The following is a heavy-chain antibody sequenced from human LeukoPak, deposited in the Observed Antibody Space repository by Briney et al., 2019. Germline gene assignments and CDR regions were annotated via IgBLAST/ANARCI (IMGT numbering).Heavy chain of an antibody. J-gene: IGHJ1*01. CDR3: ARGRYCSSTSCANGRRGYFQH. CDR1: GGSFSGYY. CDR2: INHSGST. V-gene: IGHV4-34*01. Sequence: SETLSLTCAGYGGSFSGYYWSWIRQPPGKGLEWIGEINHSGSTNYNPSLKSRVTISVDTSKNQFSLKLSSVTAADTAEYYCARGRYCSSTSCANGRRGYFQHWGQGTLVTVSS. D-gene: IGHD2-2*01.